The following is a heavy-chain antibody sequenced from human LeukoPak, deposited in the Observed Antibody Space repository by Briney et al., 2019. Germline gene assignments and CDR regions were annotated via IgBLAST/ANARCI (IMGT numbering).Heavy chain of an antibody. J-gene: IGHJ4*02. Sequence: PGRSLRLSCAASGFTFSSYDMHWVRQATGKGLEWVSSIHIAGDTYYSGSVKGRFTISRENARNSLYLQMNSLRAGDTAVYYCARGDCSSTSCYKALGLWGQGTLVTVSS. V-gene: IGHV3-13*04. CDR1: GFTFSSYD. CDR3: ARGDCSSTSCYKALGL. CDR2: IHIAGDT. D-gene: IGHD2-2*02.